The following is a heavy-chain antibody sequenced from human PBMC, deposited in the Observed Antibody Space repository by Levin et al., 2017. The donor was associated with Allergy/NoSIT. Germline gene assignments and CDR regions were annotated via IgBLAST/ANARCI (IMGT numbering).Heavy chain of an antibody. J-gene: IGHJ5*02. CDR3: ARAVPMYYYGSGSRLGGDNWFDP. D-gene: IGHD3-10*01. V-gene: IGHV4-34*01. CDR2: INHSGST. Sequence: SETLSLTCAVYGGSFSGYYWSWIRQPPGKGLEWIGEINHSGSTNYNPSLKSRVTISVDTSKNQFSLKLSSVTAADTAVYYCARAVPMYYYGSGSRLGGDNWFDPWGQGTLVTVSS. CDR1: GGSFSGYY.